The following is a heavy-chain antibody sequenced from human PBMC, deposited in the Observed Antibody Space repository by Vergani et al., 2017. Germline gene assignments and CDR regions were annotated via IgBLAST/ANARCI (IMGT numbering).Heavy chain of an antibody. J-gene: IGHJ3*02. CDR1: GGTFSSYA. Sequence: QVQLVQSGAEVKKPGSSVKVSCKASGGTFSSYAISWVRQAPGQGLEWMGGIIPIFGTANYAQKFQGRVTITADESTSTAYMELSSLRSEDTAVYYCAKTHPSAAGISADAFDIWGQGTMVTVSS. V-gene: IGHV1-69*01. CDR3: AKTHPSAAGISADAFDI. CDR2: IIPIFGTA. D-gene: IGHD6-13*01.